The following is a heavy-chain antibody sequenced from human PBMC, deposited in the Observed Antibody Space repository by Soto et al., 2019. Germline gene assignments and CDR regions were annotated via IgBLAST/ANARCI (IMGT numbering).Heavy chain of an antibody. J-gene: IGHJ6*02. V-gene: IGHV3-15*01. CDR1: GFTFSNAW. CDR2: IKSKTDGGTT. D-gene: IGHD6-19*01. Sequence: PGGSLRLSCAASGFTFSNAWMSWVRQAPGKGLEWVGRIKSKTDGGTTDYAAPVKGRFTISRDDSKNTLYLQMSSLKTEDTAVYYCTRDFGGYRSGWYVYYYYYGMDVWGQGTTVTVSS. CDR3: TRDFGGYRSGWYVYYYYYGMDV.